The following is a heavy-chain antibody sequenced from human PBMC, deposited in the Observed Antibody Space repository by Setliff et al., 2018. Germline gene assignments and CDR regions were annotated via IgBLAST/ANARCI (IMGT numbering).Heavy chain of an antibody. Sequence: ASVKVSCKSSGFTFTDYGITWVRQVPGQGLEWMGWINNYNFNTQYAQKFQGRVTVTTDTSTTTAYMELRSLKADDTAVYYCARINFYVSSGYYYAPELWGQGTTVTVSS. J-gene: IGHJ4*02. CDR1: GFTFTDYG. CDR2: INNYNFNT. D-gene: IGHD3-22*01. CDR3: ARINFYVSSGYYYAPEL. V-gene: IGHV1-18*01.